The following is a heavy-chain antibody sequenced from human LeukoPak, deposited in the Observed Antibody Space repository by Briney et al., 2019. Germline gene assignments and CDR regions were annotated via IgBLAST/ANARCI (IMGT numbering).Heavy chain of an antibody. CDR2: IDHSGST. Sequence: KSSETLSLTCTVSGYSISSGYYWGWIRQPPGQGLAWTGSIDHSGSTYYNPSLKSRVTMSVDTSKNQFSLKLSSVTALDTAVYYCARTQTRYYYYMDVWGKGTTVTISS. CDR3: ARTQTRYYYYMDV. CDR1: GYSISSGYY. J-gene: IGHJ6*03. V-gene: IGHV4-38-2*02.